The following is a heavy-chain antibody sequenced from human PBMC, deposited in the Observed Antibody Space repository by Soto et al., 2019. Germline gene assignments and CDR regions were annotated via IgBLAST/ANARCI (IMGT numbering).Heavy chain of an antibody. CDR3: ARSLTYYYETSGYYLGNI. CDR2: IIPMFDTA. J-gene: IGHJ4*02. Sequence: QVQLVQSGAEVKKPGSSVKVSCKASGGTFSSYAFSWVRQAPGQGLEWMGGIIPMFDTANYAQKFQDRVTIGADESTSTAYMELSSLTSEDTAVYYCARSLTYYYETSGYYLGNIWGQGTLVTVSS. CDR1: GGTFSSYA. D-gene: IGHD3-22*01. V-gene: IGHV1-69*01.